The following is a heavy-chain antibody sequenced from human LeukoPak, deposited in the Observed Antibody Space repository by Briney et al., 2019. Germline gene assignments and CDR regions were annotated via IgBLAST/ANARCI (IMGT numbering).Heavy chain of an antibody. V-gene: IGHV6-1*01. D-gene: IGHD6-13*01. J-gene: IGHJ4*02. Sequence: PSQTLSLTCAISGDSVSSNSAAWNWIRQSPSRGLEWLGRTFYRSEWYKDYEVSVKSRITINPDTSKNQFSLQLNSVTPEDTAVYYCARDPGSSSWYYFDYWGQGTLVTVSS. CDR1: GDSVSSNSAA. CDR3: ARDPGSSSWYYFDY. CDR2: TFYRSEWYK.